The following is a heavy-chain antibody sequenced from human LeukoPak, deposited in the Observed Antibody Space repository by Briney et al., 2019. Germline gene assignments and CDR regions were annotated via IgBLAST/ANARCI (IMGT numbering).Heavy chain of an antibody. V-gene: IGHV3-7*03. CDR3: ARGGGLDV. CDR1: GFTFSSYW. CDR2: INHNGNVN. D-gene: IGHD3-16*01. Sequence: GGSLRLSCAASGFTFSSYWMNWARQAPGKELEWVASINHNGNVNYYVDSVKGRFTISRDNAKNSLYLQMSNLRAVDTAVYFCARGGGLDVWGQGATVTVSS. J-gene: IGHJ6*02.